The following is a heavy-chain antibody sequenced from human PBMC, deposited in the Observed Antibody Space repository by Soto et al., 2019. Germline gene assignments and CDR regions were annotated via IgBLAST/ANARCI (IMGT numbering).Heavy chain of an antibody. CDR3: ARGGAVGYCSSTSCYSFDY. Sequence: EVQLVESGGGLVQPGGSLRLSCAASGFTVSSNYMRWVRQAPGKGLEWVAVIYSGGSTYYAAAVKGRFTISRDNSKNTLYLQMNSLRAEDTAVYYCARGGAVGYCSSTSCYSFDYWGQGTMVTFSS. J-gene: IGHJ4*02. CDR1: GFTVSSNY. D-gene: IGHD2-2*01. V-gene: IGHV3-66*01. CDR2: IYSGGST.